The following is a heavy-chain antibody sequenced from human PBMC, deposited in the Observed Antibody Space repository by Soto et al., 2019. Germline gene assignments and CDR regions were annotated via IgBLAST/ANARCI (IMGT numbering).Heavy chain of an antibody. J-gene: IGHJ4*02. D-gene: IGHD3-22*01. Sequence: GGSLRLSCAASGFTFSSYAMSWVRQAPGKGLEWVSAISGSGGSTYYADSVKGRFTISRDNSKNTLYLQMNSLRAEDTAVYYCAKVVAGDSSGYYYDYFDYWGQGTLVTVSS. CDR2: ISGSGGST. V-gene: IGHV3-23*01. CDR3: AKVVAGDSSGYYYDYFDY. CDR1: GFTFSSYA.